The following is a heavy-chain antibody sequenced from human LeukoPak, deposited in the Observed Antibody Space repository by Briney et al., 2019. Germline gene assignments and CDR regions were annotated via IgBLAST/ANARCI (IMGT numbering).Heavy chain of an antibody. CDR3: ARSYLWGGYFDY. V-gene: IGHV1-3*03. D-gene: IGHD3-16*01. J-gene: IGHJ4*02. CDR2: INTDNGNT. CDR1: GYTFTDYA. Sequence: ASVKVSCKASGYTFTDYAIHWVRQAPGQRLEGMGWINTDNGNTKYSQEFQGRVTITRNTSASTAYMELSSLRSEDMAVYYCARSYLWGGYFDYWGQGTLVTVSA.